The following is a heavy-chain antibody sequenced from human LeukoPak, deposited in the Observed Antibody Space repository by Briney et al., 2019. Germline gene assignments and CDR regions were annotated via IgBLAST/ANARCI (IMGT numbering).Heavy chain of an antibody. CDR3: AKGLAAAGPRRDAFDI. D-gene: IGHD6-13*01. Sequence: GGSLRLSWAASGFTFGSYAMSWVRQAPGKGLEWVSAISGSGGSTYYADSVKGRFTISRDNSKNTLYLQMNSLRAEDTAVYYCAKGLAAAGPRRDAFDIWGQGTMVTVSS. V-gene: IGHV3-23*01. J-gene: IGHJ3*02. CDR1: GFTFGSYA. CDR2: ISGSGGST.